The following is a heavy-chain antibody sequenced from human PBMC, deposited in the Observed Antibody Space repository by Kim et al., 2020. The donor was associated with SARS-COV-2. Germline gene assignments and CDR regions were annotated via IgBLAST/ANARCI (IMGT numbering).Heavy chain of an antibody. D-gene: IGHD4-17*01. Sequence: SETLSLTCTVSNGSVSDRRYYWGWVRQSPGEGLEWIASVFYTGGTDYSPSLKSRVSIFVDTSKNQFSVTLTSVTAADTGLYFCARQASTDYFWYFDLWGRGTLVTVSS. CDR2: VFYTGGT. V-gene: IGHV4-39*01. CDR1: NGSVSDRRYY. J-gene: IGHJ2*01. CDR3: ARQASTDYFWYFDL.